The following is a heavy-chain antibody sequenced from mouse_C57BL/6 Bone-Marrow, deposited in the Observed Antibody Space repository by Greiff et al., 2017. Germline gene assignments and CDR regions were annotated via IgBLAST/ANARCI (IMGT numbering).Heavy chain of an antibody. D-gene: IGHD2-4*01. CDR3: ASYYDYDPYYAMDY. CDR2: IYPGSGNT. V-gene: IGHV1-76*01. Sequence: VQLQESGAELVRPGASVKLSCKASGYTFTDYYINWVKQRPGQGLEWIARIYPGSGNTYYNEKFKGKATLTAEKSSSTAYMQLSSLTSEDSAVYFCASYYDYDPYYAMDYWGQGTSVTVSS. CDR1: GYTFTDYY. J-gene: IGHJ4*01.